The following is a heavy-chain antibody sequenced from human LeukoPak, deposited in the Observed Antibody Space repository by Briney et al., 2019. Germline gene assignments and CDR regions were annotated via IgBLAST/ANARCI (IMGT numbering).Heavy chain of an antibody. J-gene: IGHJ5*02. CDR2: INPNSGGT. CDR3: ARDPDGHERWTAHL. CDR1: AYTFTDHY. D-gene: IGHD4-23*01. Sequence: GASVKVSCKASAYTFTDHYIPWVRQAPGQGLEWMGWINPNSGGTNSAQTFKGRVTMTRDTSITTAYMELNSLGSDDTAVYYCARDPDGHERWTAHLWGQGTLVTVSS. V-gene: IGHV1-2*02.